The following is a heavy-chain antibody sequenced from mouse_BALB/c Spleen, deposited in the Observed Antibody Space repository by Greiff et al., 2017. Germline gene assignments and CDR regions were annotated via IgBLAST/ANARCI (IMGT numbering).Heavy chain of an antibody. CDR1: GYAFSSYW. CDR2: IYPGDGDT. D-gene: IGHD3-2*02. J-gene: IGHJ4*01. V-gene: IGHV1-80*01. Sequence: QVHVKQSGAELVRPGSSVKISCKASGYAFSSYWMNWVKQRPGQGLEWIGQIYPGDGDTNYNGKFKGKATLTADKSSSTAYMQLSSLTSEDSAVYFCARGEATEGYAMDYWGQGTSVTVSS. CDR3: ARGEATEGYAMDY.